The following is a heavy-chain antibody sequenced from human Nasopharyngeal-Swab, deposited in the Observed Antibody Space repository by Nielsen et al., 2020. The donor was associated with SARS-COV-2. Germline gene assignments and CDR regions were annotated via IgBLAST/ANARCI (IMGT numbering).Heavy chain of an antibody. CDR1: GGSISTYY. Sequence: GSLRLSCIVSGGSISTYYWSWIRQTPGKGLEWIGHIYYSGSANYNPSLKSRVTFSVDTSKNQFSLNLSSVTAADTAVYYCARETRSWTGGGAFDIWGQGTMVTVSS. D-gene: IGHD6-13*01. J-gene: IGHJ3*02. CDR2: IYYSGSA. V-gene: IGHV4-59*13. CDR3: ARETRSWTGGGAFDI.